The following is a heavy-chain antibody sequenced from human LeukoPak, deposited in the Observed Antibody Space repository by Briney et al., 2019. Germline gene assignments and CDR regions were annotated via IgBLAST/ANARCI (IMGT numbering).Heavy chain of an antibody. J-gene: IGHJ4*02. CDR2: IWYDGSNK. D-gene: IGHD5-18*01. CDR3: ARDPHLPVAMVRGYFDY. Sequence: GRSLRLSCAASGFTFSSYGMHWVRQAPGKGLEWVAVIWYDGSNKYYADSVKGRFTISRDNSKNTLDLQMNSLRAEDTAVYYCARDPHLPVAMVRGYFDYWGQGTLVTVSS. V-gene: IGHV3-33*01. CDR1: GFTFSSYG.